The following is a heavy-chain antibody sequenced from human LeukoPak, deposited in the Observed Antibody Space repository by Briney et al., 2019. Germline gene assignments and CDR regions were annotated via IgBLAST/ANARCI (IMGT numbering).Heavy chain of an antibody. D-gene: IGHD3-10*01. CDR2: VHYSGTT. J-gene: IGHJ2*01. CDR1: DGSITNYD. V-gene: IGHV4-59*01. CDR3: ARDRGPVTMVRGVSQGWYFDL. Sequence: SETLSLTCTVSDGSITNYDWSWVRQPPGKGLEFIGHVHYSGTTNYNPSLRSRVTISIDTSKQHFFLKLKSVTAADTAVYYCARDRGPVTMVRGVSQGWYFDLWGRGTLVTVSS.